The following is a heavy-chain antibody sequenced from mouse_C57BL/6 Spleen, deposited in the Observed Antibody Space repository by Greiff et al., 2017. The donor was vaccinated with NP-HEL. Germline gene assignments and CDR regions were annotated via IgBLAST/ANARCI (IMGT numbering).Heavy chain of an antibody. CDR3: TTGTWFAY. Sequence: VQLQQSGPELVKPGASVKLSCKASGYTFTSYDINCVKQQPGQGLEWIGRIYPRDGNTKYNEKFKGKATLTVYTSSSSAYMGLHSLTSEDSAVYFCTTGTWFAYWGQGTLVTVSA. D-gene: IGHD4-1*01. CDR2: IYPRDGNT. J-gene: IGHJ3*01. V-gene: IGHV1-85*01. CDR1: GYTFTSYD.